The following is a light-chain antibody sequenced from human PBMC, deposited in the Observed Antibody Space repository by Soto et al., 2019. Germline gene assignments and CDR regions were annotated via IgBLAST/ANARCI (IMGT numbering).Light chain of an antibody. Sequence: QPVLTQSPSASASLGASVKLTCTLSSGHSNYAIAWHQQQSEKGLRYLMKLNSDGSHSKGDGIPDRFSGSSSGAERYLTISSLQSEDEADYYCQTWGSGIVVFGGGTKVTVL. CDR3: QTWGSGIVV. CDR1: SGHSNYA. V-gene: IGLV4-69*01. CDR2: LNSDGSH. J-gene: IGLJ2*01.